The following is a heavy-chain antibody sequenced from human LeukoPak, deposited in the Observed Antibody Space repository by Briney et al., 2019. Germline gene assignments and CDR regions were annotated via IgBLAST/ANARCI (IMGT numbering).Heavy chain of an antibody. Sequence: GGSLRLSCAASGFTFDDYAMHWVRQAPGKGLEWVSGISWNSGSIGYADSVKGRFTISRDNAKNSLYLQMNSLRAEDMALYYCAKGSLLYYYDSSGLGGHFDYWGQGTPVTVSS. CDR2: ISWNSGSI. D-gene: IGHD3-22*01. CDR1: GFTFDDYA. J-gene: IGHJ4*02. CDR3: AKGSLLYYYDSSGLGGHFDY. V-gene: IGHV3-9*03.